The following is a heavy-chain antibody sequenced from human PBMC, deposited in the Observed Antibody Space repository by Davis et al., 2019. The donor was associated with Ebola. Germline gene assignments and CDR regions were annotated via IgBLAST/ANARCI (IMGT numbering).Heavy chain of an antibody. CDR1: GFTFSSYS. J-gene: IGHJ4*02. Sequence: PGGSLRLSCAASGFTFSSYSMNWVRQAPGKGLEWVSYISSSSSTIYYADSVKGRFTISRDNAKNSLYLQMNSLRAEDTAVYYCARVLRFLEWGFDYWGQGTLVTVSS. CDR2: ISSSSSTI. CDR3: ARVLRFLEWGFDY. V-gene: IGHV3-48*01. D-gene: IGHD3-3*01.